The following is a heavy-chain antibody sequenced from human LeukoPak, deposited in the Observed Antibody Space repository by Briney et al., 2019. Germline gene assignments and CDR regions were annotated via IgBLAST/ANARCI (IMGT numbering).Heavy chain of an antibody. CDR2: IYYSGST. V-gene: IGHV4-59*01. CDR3: ARTGGRQLADVDY. J-gene: IGHJ4*02. CDR1: GGSISSYY. D-gene: IGHD6-6*01. Sequence: SETLSLTCTVSGGSISSYYWSWIRQPPGKGLEWIGYIYYSGSTNYNPSLKSRVTISVDTSKNQFSLKLSSVTAADTAVYYCARTGGRQLADVDYWGQGTLVTVSS.